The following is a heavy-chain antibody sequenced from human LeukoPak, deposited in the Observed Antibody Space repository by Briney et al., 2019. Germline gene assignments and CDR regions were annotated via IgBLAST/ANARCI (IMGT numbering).Heavy chain of an antibody. CDR1: GGSISDYY. J-gene: IGHJ4*02. CDR2: VYYSGTT. CDR3: ARAKLSSGSDN. Sequence: SETLSLTCTVSGGSISDYYWSWIRQSPGRGLEWIGYVYYSGTTNYNPSLKSRVTISRDMSKNQISLKLTSVTAADTAMYCCARAKLSSGSDNWGQGTLVTVSS. D-gene: IGHD6-19*01. V-gene: IGHV4-59*01.